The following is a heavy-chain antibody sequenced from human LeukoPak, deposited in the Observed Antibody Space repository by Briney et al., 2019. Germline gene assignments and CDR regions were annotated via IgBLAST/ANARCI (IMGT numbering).Heavy chain of an antibody. CDR3: ARASSSPYYYYMDV. CDR2: IYYSGST. D-gene: IGHD6-13*01. Sequence: SETLSLXCTVSGGSISSYYWSWIRQPPGKGLEWIGYIYYSGSTSYNPSLKSRVTISVDTSKNQFSLKLSSVTAADTAVYYCARASSSPYYYYMDVWGKGTTVTVSS. V-gene: IGHV4-59*01. CDR1: GGSISSYY. J-gene: IGHJ6*03.